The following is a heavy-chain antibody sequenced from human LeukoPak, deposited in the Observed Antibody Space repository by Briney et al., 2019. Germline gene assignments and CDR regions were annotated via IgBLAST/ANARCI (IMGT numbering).Heavy chain of an antibody. J-gene: IGHJ4*02. Sequence: ASVKVSCKASGGTFSSYAISWVRQAPGQGLEWTGGIIPIFGTANYAQKFQGRVTITADESTSTAYMELSSLRSEDTAVYYCARGGSGSPLFYFDYWGQGTLVTVSS. D-gene: IGHD3-10*01. CDR2: IIPIFGTA. CDR1: GGTFSSYA. V-gene: IGHV1-69*13. CDR3: ARGGSGSPLFYFDY.